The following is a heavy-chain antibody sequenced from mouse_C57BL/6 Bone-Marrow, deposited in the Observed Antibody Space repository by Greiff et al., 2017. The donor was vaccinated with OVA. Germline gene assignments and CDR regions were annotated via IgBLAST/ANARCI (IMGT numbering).Heavy chain of an antibody. CDR1: GFTFSSYA. CDR3: ARSLWLLGFDY. V-gene: IGHV5-4*01. J-gene: IGHJ2*01. D-gene: IGHD2-2*01. Sequence: EVHLVESGGGLVKPGGSLKLSCAASGFTFSSYAMSWVRQTPEKRLEWVATISDGGSYTYYPDNVQGRFTISRDNAKNNLYLQMSHLKSEDTAMYYCARSLWLLGFDYWGQGTTLTVSS. CDR2: ISDGGSYT.